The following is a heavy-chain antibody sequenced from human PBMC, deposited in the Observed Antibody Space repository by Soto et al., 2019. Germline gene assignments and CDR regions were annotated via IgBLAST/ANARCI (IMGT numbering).Heavy chain of an antibody. Sequence: SETLSLTCTISGDSISISSYYWAWIRQPPGKGLEWIGSMYYSGSTYNNPSLKRRVTMSVDTPKKQFSLILSSVTAADTAVYYCAAMLLVGARPYYFEYWYDGNLVTVSS. J-gene: IGHJ4*01. V-gene: IGHV4-39*01. D-gene: IGHD1-26*01. CDR2: MYYSGST. CDR1: GDSISISSYY. CDR3: AAMLLVGARPYYFEY.